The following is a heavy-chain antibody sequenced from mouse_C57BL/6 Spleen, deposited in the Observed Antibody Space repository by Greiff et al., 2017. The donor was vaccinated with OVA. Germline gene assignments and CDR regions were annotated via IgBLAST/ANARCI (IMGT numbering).Heavy chain of an antibody. J-gene: IGHJ3*01. V-gene: IGHV1-55*01. CDR3: ASKSSGYVGWFAY. D-gene: IGHD3-1*01. CDR2: IYPGSGST. Sequence: QVQLQQPGAELVKPGASVKMSCKASGYTFTSYWITWVKQRPGQGLEWIGDIYPGSGSTNYNEKFKGKATLTVATSSSTDYMQLSSLTSEDAAVYYCASKSSGYVGWFAYWGQGTLVTVSA. CDR1: GYTFTSYW.